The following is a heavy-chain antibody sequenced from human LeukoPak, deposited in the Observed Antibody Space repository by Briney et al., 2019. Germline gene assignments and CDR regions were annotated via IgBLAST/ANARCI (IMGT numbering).Heavy chain of an antibody. Sequence: GGSLRLSCAASGFTFSSYSMNWVRQAPGKGLEWVSSISSSSSYIYYADSVKGRFTISRDNAKNSLYLQMNSLRAEDTAVYYCARDGRVVVVPAASHMDVWGKGTTVTVSS. CDR2: ISSSSSYI. CDR3: ARDGRVVVVPAASHMDV. J-gene: IGHJ6*03. CDR1: GFTFSSYS. D-gene: IGHD2-2*01. V-gene: IGHV3-21*01.